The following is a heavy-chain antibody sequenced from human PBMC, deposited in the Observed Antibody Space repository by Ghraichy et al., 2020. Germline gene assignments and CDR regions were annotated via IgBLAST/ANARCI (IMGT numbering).Heavy chain of an antibody. CDR3: ARHPRLFLNGVITTGFDY. V-gene: IGHV4-34*01. Sequence: SETLSLTCAVYGGSFSGYYWSWIRQPPGKGLEWIGEINHSGSTNYNPSLKSRVTISVDTSKNQFSLKLSSVTAADTAVYYCARHPRLFLNGVITTGFDYWGQGTLVTVSS. D-gene: IGHD3-22*01. CDR1: GGSFSGYY. CDR2: INHSGST. J-gene: IGHJ4*02.